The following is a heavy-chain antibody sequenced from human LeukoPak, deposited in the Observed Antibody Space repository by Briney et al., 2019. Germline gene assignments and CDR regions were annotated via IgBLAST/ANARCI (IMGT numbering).Heavy chain of an antibody. CDR1: GFTVITND. J-gene: IGHJ4*02. Sequence: PGGSLTLSCAASGFTVITNDMTWVRQAPGKGLEWGSVLYSDGNTKYADSVQGRFTISRDNSKNTLYLEMNSLSPDDTAVYYCARGVEPLAANTLAYWGQGTVVTVSS. CDR3: ARGVEPLAANTLAY. D-gene: IGHD1-14*01. CDR2: LYSDGNT. V-gene: IGHV3-53*01.